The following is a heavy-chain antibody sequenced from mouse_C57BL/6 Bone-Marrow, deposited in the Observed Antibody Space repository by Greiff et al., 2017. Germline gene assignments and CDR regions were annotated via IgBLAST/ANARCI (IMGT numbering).Heavy chain of an antibody. D-gene: IGHD1-1*01. CDR1: GFNIKDYY. V-gene: IGHV14-2*01. J-gene: IGHJ2*01. Sequence: VQLLQSGAELVKPGASVKLSCTASGFNIKDYYIHWVKQRTEQGLEWIGRIDPEDGETKYAPKFQDKFTITADKSSNTAYLQLSSLTSEDTAVYYCTRSLIYYGTNYWGQGTTLTVSS. CDR2: IDPEDGET. CDR3: TRSLIYYGTNY.